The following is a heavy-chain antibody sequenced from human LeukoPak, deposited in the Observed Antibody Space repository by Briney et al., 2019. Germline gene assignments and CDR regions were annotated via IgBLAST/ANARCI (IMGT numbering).Heavy chain of an antibody. J-gene: IGHJ5*02. CDR2: INHSGST. V-gene: IGHV4-34*01. D-gene: IGHD2-15*01. CDR1: GGSFSGYY. Sequence: SSETLSLTCAVYGGSFSGYYWSWIRQPPGKGLEWIGEINHSGSTNYNPSLKSRVTISVDTSKNQFSLKLSSVTAADTAVYYCARLVVVVAATPDWFDPWGQGTLVTVSS. CDR3: ARLVVVVAATPDWFDP.